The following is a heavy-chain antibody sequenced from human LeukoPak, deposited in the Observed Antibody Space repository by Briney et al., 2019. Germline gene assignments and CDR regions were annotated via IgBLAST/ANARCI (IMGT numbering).Heavy chain of an antibody. J-gene: IGHJ4*02. D-gene: IGHD2-21*02. V-gene: IGHV3-30*18. CDR2: IAHDGSNI. CDR1: GFTFSKYG. Sequence: PEGSLRLSCAASGFTFSKYGMHWVRQAPGKGLEWVAVIAHDGSNIQYVDAVKGRFTIYRDNSKKTLYLQVNSLRVEASVVYYCAKDEGSHCGGDCPLDYWGQGTLVTVSS. CDR3: AKDEGSHCGGDCPLDY.